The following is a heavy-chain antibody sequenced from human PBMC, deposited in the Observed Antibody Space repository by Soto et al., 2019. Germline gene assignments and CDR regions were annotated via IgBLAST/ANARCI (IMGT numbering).Heavy chain of an antibody. CDR1: GITFSNYA. D-gene: IGHD3-22*01. V-gene: IGHV3-23*01. CDR2: ISGSGDST. CDR3: AGRNYYDTSGYYYWYYFDF. Sequence: PGGSLRLSCAASGITFSNYAMSWVRQAPGKGLEWVSGISGSGDSTYYAEYVKGRFTISRDNSKNTVYLQMNSLGAEDTAVYYCAGRNYYDTSGYYYWYYFDFWGQGALVTVSS. J-gene: IGHJ4*02.